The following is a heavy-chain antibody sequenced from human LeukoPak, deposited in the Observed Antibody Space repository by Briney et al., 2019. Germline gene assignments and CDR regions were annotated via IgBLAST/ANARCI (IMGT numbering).Heavy chain of an antibody. V-gene: IGHV3-7*01. J-gene: IGHJ5*02. CDR1: GFTFSSCW. Sequence: GGSLRLSCAASGFTFSSCWMSWVRQAPGKGLEWVANIKQDGSEKYYVDSVKGRFTISRDNAKNSLYLQMNSLSAEDTAVYYCVSEPSWFDPWGQGTLVTVSS. CDR3: VSEPSWFDP. CDR2: IKQDGSEK.